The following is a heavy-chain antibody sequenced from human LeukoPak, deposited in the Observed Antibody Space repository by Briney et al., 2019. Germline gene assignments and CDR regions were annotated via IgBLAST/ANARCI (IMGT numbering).Heavy chain of an antibody. J-gene: IGHJ6*04. CDR1: GFTFSSYG. Sequence: TGGSLRLSCAASGFTFSSYGMHWVRQAPGKGLEWVAFIRYGGSNKYYADSVKGRFTVSRGNAKNSLYLQMNSLRAEDTAVYYCAELGITMIGGVWGKGTTVTISS. CDR3: AELGITMIGGV. D-gene: IGHD3-10*02. CDR2: IRYGGSNK. V-gene: IGHV3-30*02.